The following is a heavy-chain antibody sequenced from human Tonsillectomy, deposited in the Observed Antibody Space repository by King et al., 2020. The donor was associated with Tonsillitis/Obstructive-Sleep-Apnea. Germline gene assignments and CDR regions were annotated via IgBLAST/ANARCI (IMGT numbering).Heavy chain of an antibody. Sequence: DVQLVESGGGLVKPGGSLRVSCAASGFTFSSAWMNWVRQAPGKGLEWVGRIKSKTDGGTTEYAAPVKDRFTISRDDSKNSLYLQINSLKTEDTAVYYCTTVEYYYYGVDVWGQGATVTASS. CDR1: GFTFSSAW. J-gene: IGHJ6*02. CDR3: TTVEYYYYGVDV. CDR2: IKSKTDGGTT. V-gene: IGHV3-15*07.